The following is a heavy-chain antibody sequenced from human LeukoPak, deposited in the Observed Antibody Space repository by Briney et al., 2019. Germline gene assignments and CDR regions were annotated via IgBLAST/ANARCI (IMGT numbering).Heavy chain of an antibody. V-gene: IGHV4-59*12. CDR2: IYNSGST. CDR1: GGSISSYY. D-gene: IGHD3-16*01. J-gene: IGHJ4*02. Sequence: SETLSLTCTVSGGSISSYYWSWIRQPPGKGLEWIGYIYNSGSTNYNSSLKSRVTISVDKSKNQFSLKLSPVTAADTAVYYCARVGGGATDYCGQRTLVTVSS. CDR3: ARVGGGATDY.